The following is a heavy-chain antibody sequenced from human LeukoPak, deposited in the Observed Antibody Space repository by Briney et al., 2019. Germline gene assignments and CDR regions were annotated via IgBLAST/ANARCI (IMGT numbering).Heavy chain of an antibody. CDR1: GGSISSSSYY. CDR2: IYYSGST. Sequence: SETLSLTCTVSGGSISSSSYYWGWIRQPPGKGLEWIGSIYYSGSTYYNPSLKSRVTISVDTSKNQFSLKLSSVTAADTAVYYCARQPGLPYSSYDWFDPWGQGTLVTVSS. J-gene: IGHJ5*02. D-gene: IGHD2-21*02. V-gene: IGHV4-39*01. CDR3: ARQPGLPYSSYDWFDP.